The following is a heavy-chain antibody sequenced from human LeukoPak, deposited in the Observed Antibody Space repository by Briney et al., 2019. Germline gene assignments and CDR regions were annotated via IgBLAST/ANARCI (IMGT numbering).Heavy chain of an antibody. CDR1: GGSISSGSYY. V-gene: IGHV4-61*02. CDR2: IYTSGST. J-gene: IGHJ5*02. Sequence: SETLSLTCTVSGGSISSGSYYWSWIRQPAGKGLEWIGRIYTSGSTNYNPSLKSRVTISVDTSKNQFSLKLSSVTAADTAVYYCARDRSYGFLNWFDPWGQGTLVTVSS. CDR3: ARDRSYGFLNWFDP. D-gene: IGHD5-18*01.